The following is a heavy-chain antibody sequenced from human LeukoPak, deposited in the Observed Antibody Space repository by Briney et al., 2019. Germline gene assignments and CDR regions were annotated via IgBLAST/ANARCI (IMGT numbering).Heavy chain of an antibody. CDR2: IRYDGSNK. CDR3: ARDLFGLHTTEGV. J-gene: IGHJ6*04. Sequence: GGSLRLSCAASGFTFSSYGMHWVRQAPGKGLEWVAFIRYDGSNKYYADSVKGRFTISRDNSKNTLYLQMNSLRAEDTAVYYCARDLFGLHTTEGVWGKGTTVTVSS. V-gene: IGHV3-30*02. CDR1: GFTFSSYG. D-gene: IGHD3-10*01.